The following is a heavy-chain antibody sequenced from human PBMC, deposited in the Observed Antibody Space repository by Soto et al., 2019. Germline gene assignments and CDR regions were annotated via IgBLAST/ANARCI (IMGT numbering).Heavy chain of an antibody. CDR3: ARVQEVVPTLGDAFDI. V-gene: IGHV1-69*13. CDR1: GGTFSSYA. J-gene: IGHJ3*02. CDR2: IIPIFGTA. Sequence: SVKVSCKASGGTFSSYAISWVRQAPGQGLEWMGGIIPIFGTANYAQKFQGRVTITADESTSTAYMELSSLRSEDTAVYYGARVQEVVPTLGDAFDIWGQGTMVTVSS. D-gene: IGHD2-15*01.